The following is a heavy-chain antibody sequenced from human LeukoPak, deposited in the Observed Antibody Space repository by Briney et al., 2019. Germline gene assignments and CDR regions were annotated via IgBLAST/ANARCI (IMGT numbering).Heavy chain of an antibody. CDR3: ARDSSKDAFDI. J-gene: IGHJ3*02. Sequence: ASVKVSCKASGYTFTGYYMHWVRQAPGQGLEWMGWINPNSGGINYAQKFQGRVTMTRDTSISTAYMELSRLRSDDTAVYYCARDSSKDAFDIWGQGTMVTVSS. V-gene: IGHV1-2*02. D-gene: IGHD6-13*01. CDR2: INPNSGGI. CDR1: GYTFTGYY.